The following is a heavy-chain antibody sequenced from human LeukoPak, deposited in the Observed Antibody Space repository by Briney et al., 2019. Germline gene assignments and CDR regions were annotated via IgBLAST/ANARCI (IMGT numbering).Heavy chain of an antibody. CDR3: ARLQYSGSSE. Sequence: SETLSLTCTVSGGSISSGGFYWGWIRQPPGKGLEWIGSIYYTGSTYYNPSLKSRVTISVDTSKNQLSLRLSSATAADTAVYYCARLQYSGSSEWGQGTLVTVSS. J-gene: IGHJ4*02. CDR1: GGSISSGGFY. CDR2: IYYTGST. V-gene: IGHV4-39*01. D-gene: IGHD3-10*01.